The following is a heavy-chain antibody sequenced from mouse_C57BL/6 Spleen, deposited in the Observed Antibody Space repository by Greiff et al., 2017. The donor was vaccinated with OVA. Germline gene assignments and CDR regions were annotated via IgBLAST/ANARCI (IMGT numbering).Heavy chain of an antibody. J-gene: IGHJ4*01. CDR2: INYDGSST. Sequence: EVQLVESEGGLVQPGSSMKLSCTASGFTFSDYYMAWVRQVPEKGLEWVANINYDGSSTYYLDSLKSRFIISRANAKNILYLQMSSLKSEDTATYYCARVGDYDGDAMDYWGQGTSVTVSS. D-gene: IGHD2-4*01. V-gene: IGHV5-16*01. CDR3: ARVGDYDGDAMDY. CDR1: GFTFSDYY.